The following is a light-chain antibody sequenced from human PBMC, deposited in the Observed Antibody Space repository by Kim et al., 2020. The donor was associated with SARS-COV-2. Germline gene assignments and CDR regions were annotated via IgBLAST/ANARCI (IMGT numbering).Light chain of an antibody. CDR1: TLWVKY. CDR3: QAWDSSTARV. V-gene: IGLV3-1*01. CDR2: QDS. J-gene: IGLJ3*02. Sequence: VSAEQTACITRSGDTLWVKYACWYQRKPGQSTVLVIYQDSTRPSGIPERFSGSNSGNTATLTISGNQAMDEADDYCQAWDSSTARVFGGGTQLTVL.